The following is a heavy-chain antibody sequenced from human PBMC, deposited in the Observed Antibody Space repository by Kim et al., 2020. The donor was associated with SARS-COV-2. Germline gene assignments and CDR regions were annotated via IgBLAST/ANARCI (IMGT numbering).Heavy chain of an antibody. V-gene: IGHV1-2*06. CDR3: ASAPGTYCSGGSCYHGMDV. Sequence: ASVKVSCKASGYTFTGYYMHWVRQAPGQGLEWMGRSNPNSGGTNYAQKFQGRVTMTRDTSISTAYMELSRLRSDDTAVYYCASAPGTYCSGGSCYHGMDVWGQVPPVTVSS. CDR2: SNPNSGGT. J-gene: IGHJ6*02. CDR1: GYTFTGYY. D-gene: IGHD2-15*01.